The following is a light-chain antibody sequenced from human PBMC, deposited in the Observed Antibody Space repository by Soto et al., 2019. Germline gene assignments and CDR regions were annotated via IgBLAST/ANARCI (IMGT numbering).Light chain of an antibody. CDR1: QSVSDNY. V-gene: IGKV3-20*01. CDR2: DAS. Sequence: EIVLTQSPGTLSLSPGERATLSCRASQSVSDNYLGWYQQKPGQAPRLLIYDASSRATGIPDRFSGSGSGTDFTLTISRVEPEDFAVYYCQQYGSSPLTFGGGTKVEIK. J-gene: IGKJ4*01. CDR3: QQYGSSPLT.